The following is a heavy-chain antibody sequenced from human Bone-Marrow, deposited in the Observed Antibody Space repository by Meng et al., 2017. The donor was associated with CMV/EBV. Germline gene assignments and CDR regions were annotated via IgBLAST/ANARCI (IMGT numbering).Heavy chain of an antibody. CDR2: IYYSGST. V-gene: IGHV4-39*06. D-gene: IGHD6-13*01. CDR3: ARGGGGYSSSYNNWFDP. CDR1: GGSISSSSYC. J-gene: IGHJ5*02. Sequence: SETLSLTCTVSGGSISSSSYCWGWIRQPPGKGLEWIGSIYYSGSTYYNPSLKSRVTISVDTSQNQFPPKLGPVTGADTAVDYWARGGGGYSSSYNNWFDPWGQGTLVTVSS.